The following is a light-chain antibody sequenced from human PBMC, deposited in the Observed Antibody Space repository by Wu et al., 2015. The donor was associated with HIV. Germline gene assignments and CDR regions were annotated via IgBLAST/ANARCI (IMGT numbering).Light chain of an antibody. CDR3: QQYNNWPPRRT. V-gene: IGKV3-15*01. Sequence: EIAMTQSPATLSVSPGERADLSCRASQSISSNLAWYQQKPGQAPRLLIFDVSTRATGIPARFSGSGSGTEFTLTITSVQSEDFAVYYCQQYNNWPPRRTFGPGTKVEIK. CDR2: DVS. J-gene: IGKJ1*01. CDR1: QSISSN.